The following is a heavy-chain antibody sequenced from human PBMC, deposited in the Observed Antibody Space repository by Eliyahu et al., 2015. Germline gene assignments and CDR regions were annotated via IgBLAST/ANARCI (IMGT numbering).Heavy chain of an antibody. V-gene: IGHV3-53*01. Sequence: EVQLVESGGGLIQPGGSLRLSCAASGFTVSSNYXGWXRQAPGKGLEWLXVMYNGGATYYADSVKGRFTISRDNSKNTLYLQMNSLRADDTAVYYCARDLGAYKRAFDYWGQGTLVTVSS. D-gene: IGHD3-16*01. CDR3: ARDLGAYKRAFDY. J-gene: IGHJ4*02. CDR2: MYNGGAT. CDR1: GFTVSSNY.